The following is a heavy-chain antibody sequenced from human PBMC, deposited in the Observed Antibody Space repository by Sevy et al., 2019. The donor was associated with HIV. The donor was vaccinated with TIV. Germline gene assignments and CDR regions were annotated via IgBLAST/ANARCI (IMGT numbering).Heavy chain of an antibody. J-gene: IGHJ4*02. CDR1: RFTFSTYV. CDR2: IWHDGNSE. Sequence: GGSLRLSCVASRFTFSTYVMHWVRQAPGKGLEWVAVIWHDGNSEYYADSVRGRFTISRDDSKSTLHLQMNSLRPEDTALYYCASEAGYGTDSRPFDYWGQGTLVTVSS. CDR3: ASEAGYGTDSRPFDY. D-gene: IGHD5-12*01. V-gene: IGHV3-33*08.